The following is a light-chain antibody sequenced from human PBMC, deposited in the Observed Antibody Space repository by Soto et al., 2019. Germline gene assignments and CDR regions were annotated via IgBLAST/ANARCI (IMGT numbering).Light chain of an antibody. Sequence: QSALTQPPSASGSPGQSVTISCTGTSSDVGGYNYVSWYQQHPGEAPKLMIYEVSQRPSGVPDRFSGSKSGNTASLTVSGLQAEDEGDYYCSSYGGSNNFVIFGGGTQLTVL. CDR1: SSDVGGYNY. V-gene: IGLV2-8*01. J-gene: IGLJ2*01. CDR3: SSYGGSNNFVI. CDR2: EVS.